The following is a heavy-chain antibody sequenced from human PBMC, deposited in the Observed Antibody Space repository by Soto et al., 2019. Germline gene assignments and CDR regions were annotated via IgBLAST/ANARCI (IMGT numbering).Heavy chain of an antibody. V-gene: IGHV3-48*03. Sequence: GSLRLSCAASGFTFSSYEMNWVRQAPGKGLEWVSYISSSGSNIYYADSVKGRFTIPRDNAKNSLYLQMNSLRAEDTAVYYCARYRGVLRYFEWSLNWNDNYYGMDVWGQGTTVTVSS. CDR1: GFTFSSYE. D-gene: IGHD3-9*01. J-gene: IGHJ6*02. CDR2: ISSSGSNI. CDR3: ARYRGVLRYFEWSLNWNDNYYGMDV.